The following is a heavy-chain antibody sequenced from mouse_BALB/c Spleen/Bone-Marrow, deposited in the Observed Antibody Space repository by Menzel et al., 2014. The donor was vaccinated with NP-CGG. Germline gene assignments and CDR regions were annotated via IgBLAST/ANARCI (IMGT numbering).Heavy chain of an antibody. V-gene: IGHV1-12*01. Sequence: QVQLQQSGAELVKPGASVKMSCKASGYTFTSYNMHWVKQTPGQGLEWIGAIYPGNGDTSYNQKFKGKATLTADKSSSTAYMQLSSLTSEDSAVYYCAARVGYNGNYPYFDYWGQGTTLTVSS. CDR1: GYTFTSYN. CDR3: AARVGYNGNYPYFDY. J-gene: IGHJ2*01. CDR2: IYPGNGDT. D-gene: IGHD2-1*01.